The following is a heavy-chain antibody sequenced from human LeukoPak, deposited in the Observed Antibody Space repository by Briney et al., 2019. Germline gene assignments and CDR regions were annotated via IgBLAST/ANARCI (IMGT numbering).Heavy chain of an antibody. CDR1: GFTFDDYG. Sequence: GGSLRLSCAASGFTFDDYGMGWVRQAPGKGLEWVSGINWNGGSTGYADSVKGRFTISRDNAKNSLYLRMNSLRAEDTALYYCARGLYYYDSSSFDYWGQGTLVTVSS. D-gene: IGHD3-22*01. CDR2: INWNGGST. CDR3: ARGLYYYDSSSFDY. J-gene: IGHJ4*02. V-gene: IGHV3-20*04.